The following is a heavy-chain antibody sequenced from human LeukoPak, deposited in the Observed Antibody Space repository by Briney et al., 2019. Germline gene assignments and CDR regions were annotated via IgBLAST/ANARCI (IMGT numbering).Heavy chain of an antibody. J-gene: IGHJ5*02. D-gene: IGHD5-18*01. CDR2: ISSRGSYI. Sequence: KAGGSLRLSCAASGFTFSNYNINWVRQAPGKGLEWVSCISSRGSYIYYADSVKGRFTISRDNAKNSLYLQMNSLRAEDTAVYYCARDRGYSYGDVPFDPWGQGTLVTVSS. CDR3: ARDRGYSYGDVPFDP. V-gene: IGHV3-21*01. CDR1: GFTFSNYN.